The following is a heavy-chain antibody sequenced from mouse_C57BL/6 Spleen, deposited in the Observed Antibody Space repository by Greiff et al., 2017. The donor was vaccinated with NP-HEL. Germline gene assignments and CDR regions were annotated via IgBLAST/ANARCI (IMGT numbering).Heavy chain of an antibody. J-gene: IGHJ4*01. Sequence: EVHLVESGPGLVNPSQSLSLTCPVPGYSITSGYYWNWIRQFPGNKLEWLGYISYDGSNTYNPSLKNRISITRDTSKNQFFLKLNSVTTEDTATYYGARREGYYYAMDYWGQGTSVTVSS. CDR2: ISYDGSN. V-gene: IGHV3-6*01. CDR1: GYSITSGYY. CDR3: ARREGYYYAMDY.